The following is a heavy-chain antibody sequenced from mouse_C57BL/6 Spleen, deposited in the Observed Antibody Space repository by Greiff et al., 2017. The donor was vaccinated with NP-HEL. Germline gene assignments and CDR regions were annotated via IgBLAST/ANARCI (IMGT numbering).Heavy chain of an antibody. CDR1: GYTFPSYW. CDR2: IYPGSGST. D-gene: IGHD1-3*01. J-gene: IGHJ4*01. Sequence: GPLPQPGAELVKPGASVKMSCKASGYTFPSYWITWVKPRPGPGLEWIGDIYPGSGSTNYNEKFKSKATLTVDTSSSTAYMQLSSLTSEDSAVYYCARSGNDAMDYWGQGTSVTVSS. V-gene: IGHV1-55*01. CDR3: ARSGNDAMDY.